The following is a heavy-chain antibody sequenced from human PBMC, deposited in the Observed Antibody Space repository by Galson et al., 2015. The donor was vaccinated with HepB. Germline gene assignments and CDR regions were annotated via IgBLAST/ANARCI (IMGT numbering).Heavy chain of an antibody. J-gene: IGHJ4*02. Sequence: SLRLSCAASGFTFSSYWMHWVRQAPGKGLVWVSRINSDGSSTSYADSVKGRFTISRDNAKNTLYLQMNSLRAEDTAVYYCARGFPVEMATIGYFDYWGQGTLVTVSS. CDR3: ARGFPVEMATIGYFDY. D-gene: IGHD5-24*01. CDR1: GFTFSSYW. CDR2: INSDGSST. V-gene: IGHV3-74*01.